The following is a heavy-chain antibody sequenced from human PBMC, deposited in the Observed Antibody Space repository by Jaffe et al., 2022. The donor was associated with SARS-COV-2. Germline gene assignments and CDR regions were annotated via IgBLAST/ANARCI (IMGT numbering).Heavy chain of an antibody. CDR3: AKEHSPITSAFDS. CDR1: GFAFSSFA. CDR2: ISHNGGST. Sequence: EVQLVESGGGLVQPGGSLRLSCSASGFAFSSFAMHWVRQAPGKGLEYVSGISHNGGSTYYADSVQGRFITSRDNSKSTLYLQMASLRGEDTATYFCAKEHSPITSAFDSWGHGTLITVS. V-gene: IGHV3-64D*09. D-gene: IGHD1-20*01. J-gene: IGHJ4*01.